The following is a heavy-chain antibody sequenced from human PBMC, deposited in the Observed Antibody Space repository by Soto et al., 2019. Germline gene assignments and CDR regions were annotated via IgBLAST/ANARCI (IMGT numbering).Heavy chain of an antibody. CDR3: ARVFPDGWVEPGVVRGYLDT. CDR1: ADSFSSYG. V-gene: IGHV1-69*01. D-gene: IGHD3-3*01. Sequence: QVQLVQSGAEVKEPGSAVKVSCKAPADSFSSYGISWVRQAPGQGLEGMGGIIPSFGTTNYAEKFQGRVTITADESTNTAYMELSSLRSEDTALYYCARVFPDGWVEPGVVRGYLDTWGRGTLVTVSS. J-gene: IGHJ4*02. CDR2: IIPSFGTT.